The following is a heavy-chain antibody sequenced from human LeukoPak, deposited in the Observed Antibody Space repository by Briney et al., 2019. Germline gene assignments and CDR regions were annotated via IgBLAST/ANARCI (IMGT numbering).Heavy chain of an antibody. Sequence: SETLSLTCTVSGGSISISTYYWGWVRQPPGKGLEWIGSIYSSGTTYYNPSLKSQFTISLDTSKNQFSLKLSSVTAADTAVYYCARLHLLDGGLLDYWGQGTLVTVSS. V-gene: IGHV4-39*07. CDR2: IYSSGTT. CDR1: GGSISISTYY. D-gene: IGHD4-23*01. CDR3: ARLHLLDGGLLDY. J-gene: IGHJ4*02.